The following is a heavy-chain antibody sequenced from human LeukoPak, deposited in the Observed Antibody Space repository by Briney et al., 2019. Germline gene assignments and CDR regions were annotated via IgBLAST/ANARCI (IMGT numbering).Heavy chain of an antibody. CDR3: ARGVAVVVPAAIGY. CDR1: GYTFTGYY. V-gene: IGHV1-2*02. J-gene: IGHJ4*02. D-gene: IGHD2-2*01. CDR2: INPNSGGT. Sequence: ASVKVSCKASGYTFTGYYMHWVRQAPGQGLEWMGWINPNSGGTNYAQKFQGRVTMTRDTSIGTAYMELSRLRSDDTAVYYCARGVAVVVPAAIGYWGQGTLVTVSS.